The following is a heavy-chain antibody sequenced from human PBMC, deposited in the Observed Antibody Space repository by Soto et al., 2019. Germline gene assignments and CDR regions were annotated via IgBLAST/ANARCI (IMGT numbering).Heavy chain of an antibody. V-gene: IGHV4-39*01. CDR1: GGSISSSSYY. CDR3: ASERWRSYDILTGYPDYYYYMDV. D-gene: IGHD3-9*01. CDR2: IYYSGST. Sequence: PSETLSLTCTVSGGSISSSSYYWGWIRQPPGKGLEWIGSIYYSGSTYYNPSLKSRVTISVDTSKNQFSLKLSSVTAADTAVYYCASERWRSYDILTGYPDYYYYMDVWGKGTTVTVSS. J-gene: IGHJ6*03.